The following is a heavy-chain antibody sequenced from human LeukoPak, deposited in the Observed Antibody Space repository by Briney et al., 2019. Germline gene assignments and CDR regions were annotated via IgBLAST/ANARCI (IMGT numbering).Heavy chain of an antibody. V-gene: IGHV3-23*01. CDR3: AKRGYSYGPDYLDS. Sequence: GGSLRLSCAASGFTFSSHAMSWVRQAPGKGLEWVSAIIGSGESTSYTDSVKGRFVISSDKAKNTVYLQMSNLRAEDTAVYYCAKRGYSYGPDYLDSWGQGTLVTVSS. CDR2: IIGSGEST. CDR1: GFTFSSHA. J-gene: IGHJ4*02. D-gene: IGHD5-18*01.